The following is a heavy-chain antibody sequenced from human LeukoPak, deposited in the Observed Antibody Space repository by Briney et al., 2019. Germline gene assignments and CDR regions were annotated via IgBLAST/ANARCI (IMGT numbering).Heavy chain of an antibody. Sequence: GASVKVSCKASGYSFTSYGINWVRQAPGQGLEWMGWISVYNGNTNYAQNLLDRVTMTTDTSTSTAYMELRSLRSDDTAVYYCARDLGARYILTAYFAFDVWGQGTMVTVSS. CDR3: ARDLGARYILTAYFAFDV. V-gene: IGHV1-18*01. J-gene: IGHJ3*01. CDR2: ISVYNGNT. CDR1: GYSFTSYG. D-gene: IGHD3-9*01.